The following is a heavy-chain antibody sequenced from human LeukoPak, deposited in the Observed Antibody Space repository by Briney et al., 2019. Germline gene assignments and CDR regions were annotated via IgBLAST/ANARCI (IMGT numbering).Heavy chain of an antibody. D-gene: IGHD6-19*01. CDR3: AAGGGSGWFSAPFDP. CDR2: INPNSGGT. J-gene: IGHJ5*02. CDR1: GYTFTGYY. Sequence: ASVKVSCKASGYTFTGYYMHWVRQAPGQGLEWMGRINPNSGGTNYAQKFQGWVTMTRDTSISTAYMELSRLRSDDTAVYYCAAGGGSGWFSAPFDPWGQGTLVTVSS. V-gene: IGHV1-2*04.